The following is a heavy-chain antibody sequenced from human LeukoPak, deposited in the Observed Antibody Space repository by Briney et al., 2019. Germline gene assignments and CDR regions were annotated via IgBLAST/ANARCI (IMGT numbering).Heavy chain of an antibody. D-gene: IGHD2-2*01. CDR2: ITNDGSTT. J-gene: IGHJ3*02. V-gene: IGHV3-74*01. CDR1: GFTFSSYW. Sequence: GGSLRLSCAGSGFTFSSYWMHRVRQAPGKGLVWVSRITNDGSTTSYADSVKGRFTISRDNAKNTLYLQMNSLRAEDTAVYYCASQYCGSTSCYGFDAFDIWGQGTKVTVSS. CDR3: ASQYCGSTSCYGFDAFDI.